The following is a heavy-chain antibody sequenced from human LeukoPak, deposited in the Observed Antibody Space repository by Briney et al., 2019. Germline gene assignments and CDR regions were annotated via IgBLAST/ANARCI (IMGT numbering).Heavy chain of an antibody. CDR3: ALGYCSSTSCSG. CDR1: GFTFSSYS. CDR2: ISSSSSTI. D-gene: IGHD2-2*01. V-gene: IGHV3-48*01. Sequence: GESLKISCAASGFTFSSYSMNWVRQAPGKGLEWVSYISSSSSTIHYADSVKGRFTISRDNAKNSLYLQMNSLRAEDTAVYYCALGYCSSTSCSGGGQGTLVTVSS. J-gene: IGHJ4*02.